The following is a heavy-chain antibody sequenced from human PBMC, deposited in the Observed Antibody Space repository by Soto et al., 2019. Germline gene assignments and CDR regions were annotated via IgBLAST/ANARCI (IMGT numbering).Heavy chain of an antibody. Sequence: QVQLVQSGAEVKKPGASVKVSCKASGYTFTSYGISWVRQAPGKGLEWMGWISPYNGNTKYAQKLQGRVVMTTATSVSAAYIELRSLSSDDTAVFYCAREMVRGLGSDYWGQGTLVTVAA. CDR3: AREMVRGLGSDY. CDR2: ISPYNGNT. J-gene: IGHJ4*02. V-gene: IGHV1-18*01. D-gene: IGHD3-10*01. CDR1: GYTFTSYG.